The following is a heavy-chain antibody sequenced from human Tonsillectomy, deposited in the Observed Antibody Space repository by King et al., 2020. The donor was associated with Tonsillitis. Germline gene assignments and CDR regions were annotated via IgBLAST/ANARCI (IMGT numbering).Heavy chain of an antibody. J-gene: IGHJ3*02. CDR1: GNSFNTYW. CDR2: IYPGDSDT. CDR3: ARRETLGGPGDI. V-gene: IGHV5-51*01. D-gene: IGHD2-15*01. Sequence: QLVQSGAEVKKPGGSLKISCEGSGNSFNTYWIGWVRQMPGKGLEWMGIIYPGDSDTKYSPSFQGQVTISADKSISTAYLQWSSLKASDTAMYYCARRETLGGPGDIWGQGTMVTVSS.